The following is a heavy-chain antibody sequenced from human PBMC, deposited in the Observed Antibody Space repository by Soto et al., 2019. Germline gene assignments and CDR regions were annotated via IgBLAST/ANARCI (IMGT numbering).Heavy chain of an antibody. J-gene: IGHJ3*02. CDR1: GGTFSSYT. V-gene: IGHV1-69*02. CDR3: ASQDCSGGSCYGYAFDI. D-gene: IGHD2-15*01. CDR2: IIPILGIA. Sequence: GASLKFSCKASGGTFSSYTIIWVRQAPGQGLEWMGRIIPILGIANYAQKLQGRVTITADKSTSTAYMELSSLRSEDTAVYYCASQDCSGGSCYGYAFDIWGQGTMVTVSS.